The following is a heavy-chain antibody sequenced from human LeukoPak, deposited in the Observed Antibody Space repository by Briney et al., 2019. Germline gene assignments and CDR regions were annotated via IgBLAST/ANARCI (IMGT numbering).Heavy chain of an antibody. V-gene: IGHV4-4*07. J-gene: IGHJ3*02. CDR3: ARDPLGALDI. Sequence: SETLSLTCTASGGSISSYYGSWLRQPAGKGLEWIGRIYTSGSTNCNPSLKSRVTMSVDTSKNQFSLKLSSVTAADTAVYYCARDPLGALDIWGQGTMVTVSS. CDR2: IYTSGST. CDR1: GGSISSYY.